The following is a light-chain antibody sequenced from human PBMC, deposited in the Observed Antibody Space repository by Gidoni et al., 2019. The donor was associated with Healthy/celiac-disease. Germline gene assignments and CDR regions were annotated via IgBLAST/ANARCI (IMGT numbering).Light chain of an antibody. CDR2: GAS. J-gene: IGKJ2*01. CDR1: QSVSSN. Sequence: EIVMTHSPATLSVSPGERATLSCRASQSVSSNLAWYQQKPGQAHRLLIYGASTRATGIPARFSGSGSGTEFTLTISSLQSEDFAVYYCQQYNNWPPPYTFGQGTKLEIK. V-gene: IGKV3-15*01. CDR3: QQYNNWPPPYT.